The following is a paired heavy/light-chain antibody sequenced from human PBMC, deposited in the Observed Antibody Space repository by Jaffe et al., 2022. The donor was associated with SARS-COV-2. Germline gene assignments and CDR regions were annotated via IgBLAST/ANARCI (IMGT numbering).Heavy chain of an antibody. D-gene: IGHD6-19*01. CDR3: ARWYTSGWYVDY. CDR2: IYYSGGT. V-gene: IGHV4-39*01. CDR1: GGSISSSSYY. J-gene: IGHJ4*02. Sequence: QLQLQESGPGLVKPSETLSLTCTVSGGSISSSSYYWGWIRQPPGKGLEWIGNIYYSGGTYYNPSLKSRVTISVDTSKNQFSLEVSSVIAADTAVYYCARWYTSGWYVDYWGQGTLVTASS.
Light chain of an antibody. CDR1: SSDVGSYNL. V-gene: IGLV2-23*01. CDR2: EGS. CDR3: CSYAGSSTWV. J-gene: IGLJ3*02. Sequence: QSALTQPASVSGSPGQSITISCTGTSSDVGSYNLVSWYQQHPGKAPKLLIYEGSKRPSGVSNRFSGSKSGNTASLTISGLQAEDEADYYCCSYAGSSTWVFGGGTKLTVL.